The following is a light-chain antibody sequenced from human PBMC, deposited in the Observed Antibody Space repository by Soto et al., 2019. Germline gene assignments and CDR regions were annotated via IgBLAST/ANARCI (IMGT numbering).Light chain of an antibody. V-gene: IGKV1-5*01. CDR2: DAS. J-gene: IGKJ1*01. CDR1: QSISSW. Sequence: DIQMTQSPSTLSASLGDRVTITCRASQSISSWLAWYQQKPGKAPKLLIYDASSLESGVPSRFSGSGSGTEFTLTISSLQPDDFATYYCQQYNSYVWTFGQGTKMDIK. CDR3: QQYNSYVWT.